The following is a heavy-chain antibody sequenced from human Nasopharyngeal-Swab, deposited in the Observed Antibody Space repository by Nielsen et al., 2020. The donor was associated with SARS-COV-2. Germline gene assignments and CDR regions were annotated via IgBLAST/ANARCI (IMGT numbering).Heavy chain of an antibody. J-gene: IGHJ6*02. Sequence: GVSLRLSCAASGFTFSSYAMSWVRQAPGKGLEWVSAISSNGGSTYYADSVKGRFTISRDNSKKTLYLQMSSLRAEDTAVYYCVTGDIVATGDYYYGMDVWGQGTTVTVSS. CDR3: VTGDIVATGDYYYGMDV. D-gene: IGHD5-12*01. CDR2: ISSNGGST. CDR1: GFTFSSYA. V-gene: IGHV3-64D*06.